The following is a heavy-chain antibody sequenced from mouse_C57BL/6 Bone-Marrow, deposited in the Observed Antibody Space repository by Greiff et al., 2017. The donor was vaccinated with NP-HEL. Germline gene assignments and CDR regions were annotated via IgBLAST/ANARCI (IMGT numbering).Heavy chain of an antibody. CDR3: AIVYDSYFDY. Sequence: EVQLQQSGPELVKPGASVKISCKASGYTFTDYYMNWVKQSHGKSLEWIGDINPNNGGTSYNQKFKGKATLTVDKSSSTAYMELRSLTSEESAVYYCAIVYDSYFDYWGQGTTLTVTS. CDR2: INPNNGGT. CDR1: GYTFTDYY. D-gene: IGHD2-3*01. J-gene: IGHJ2*01. V-gene: IGHV1-26*01.